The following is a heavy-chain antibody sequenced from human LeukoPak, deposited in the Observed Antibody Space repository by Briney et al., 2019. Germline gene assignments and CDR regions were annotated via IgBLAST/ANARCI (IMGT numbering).Heavy chain of an antibody. J-gene: IGHJ6*03. D-gene: IGHD5-12*01. CDR1: GGSISSSSYY. CDR2: IYYSGST. CDR3: ARVGGYSGYNMGYYYYYYMDV. Sequence: SETLSLTCTVSGGSISSSSYYWGWIRQPPGKGLEWIGSIYYSGSTYYNPSLKSRVTISVDTSKNQFSLKLSSVTAADTAVYYCARVGGYSGYNMGYYYYYYMDVWGKGTTVTVSS. V-gene: IGHV4-39*07.